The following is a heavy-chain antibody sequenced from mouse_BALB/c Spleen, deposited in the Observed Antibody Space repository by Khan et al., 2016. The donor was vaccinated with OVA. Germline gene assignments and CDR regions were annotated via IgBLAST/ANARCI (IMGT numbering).Heavy chain of an antibody. CDR3: ARDQYGNYFYAMDY. CDR2: IDPSDSEN. D-gene: IGHD2-10*02. Sequence: QVQLQQSGAELVKPGAPVKLSCKASGYTFTSYWMNWVKQRPGRGLEWIGRIDPSDSENHYNQKFKDKATLAVDKSSSTAYIQLSSLTSEDSAVYYCARDQYGNYFYAMDYWGQGTSVTVSA. V-gene: IGHV1-69*02. J-gene: IGHJ4*01. CDR1: GYTFTSYW.